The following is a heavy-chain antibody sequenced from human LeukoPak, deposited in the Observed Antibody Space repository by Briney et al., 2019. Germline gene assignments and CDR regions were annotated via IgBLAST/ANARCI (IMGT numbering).Heavy chain of an antibody. J-gene: IGHJ6*03. Sequence: GGSLRLSCAAFGFIFRSYSMNWVRQAPGKGLEWVAFITSSSDTISYADSVKGRFTISRDNAKNSLYLQMDGLRAEDTAVYYCARYDYGDYEDYFYYMDVWGKGTTVTVSS. CDR3: ARYDYGDYEDYFYYMDV. D-gene: IGHD4-17*01. CDR1: GFIFRSYS. V-gene: IGHV3-48*01. CDR2: ITSSSDTI.